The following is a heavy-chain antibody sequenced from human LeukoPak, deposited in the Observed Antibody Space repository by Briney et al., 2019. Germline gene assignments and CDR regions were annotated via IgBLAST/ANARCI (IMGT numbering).Heavy chain of an antibody. Sequence: GGSLRLSCAASGFTFSSYTMNWVRQAPGRGLEWVSSISRSSSYIYYGDSVKGRFTISRDNAKNSLYLQMNSLRAEDTAVYYCARVAYYDSSGYYPVPFDYWGLGTLVTVSS. CDR1: GFTFSSYT. J-gene: IGHJ4*02. CDR2: ISRSSSYI. CDR3: ARVAYYDSSGYYPVPFDY. V-gene: IGHV3-21*01. D-gene: IGHD3-22*01.